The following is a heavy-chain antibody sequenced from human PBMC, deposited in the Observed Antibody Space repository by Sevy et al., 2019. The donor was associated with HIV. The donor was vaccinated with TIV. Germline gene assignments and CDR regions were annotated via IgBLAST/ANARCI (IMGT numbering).Heavy chain of an antibody. V-gene: IGHV5-51*01. CDR3: ARHEENSGYDSGAFDI. Sequence: GESLKISCKGSGYSFTSYWIGWVRQMPREGLEWMGIIYPGDSDTRYSPSLQGQVTISADKSISTAYLQWSSLKASDTAMYYCARHEENSGYDSGAFDIWGQGTMVTVSS. D-gene: IGHD5-12*01. J-gene: IGHJ3*02. CDR1: GYSFTSYW. CDR2: IYPGDSDT.